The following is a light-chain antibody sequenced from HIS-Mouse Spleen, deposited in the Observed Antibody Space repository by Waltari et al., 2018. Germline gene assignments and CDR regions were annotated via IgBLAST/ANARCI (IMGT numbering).Light chain of an antibody. CDR1: ALPKQY. V-gene: IGLV3-25*03. Sequence: SYELTQPPSVSVSPGQTARITCSGDALPKQYAYWYKQKPGQAPVLVIYKDSARPSGIPERFSGSSSGKTVTLTISGVQAEDEADYYCQSADSSGTYVFGTGTKVTVL. J-gene: IGLJ1*01. CDR2: KDS. CDR3: QSADSSGTYV.